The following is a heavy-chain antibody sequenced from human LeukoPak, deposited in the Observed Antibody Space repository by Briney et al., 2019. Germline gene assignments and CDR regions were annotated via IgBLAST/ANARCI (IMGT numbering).Heavy chain of an antibody. CDR1: GASISSGDSY. CDR3: GRNTVYNSGCLSAPGDLDS. V-gene: IGHV4-30-4*08. Sequence: PSETLSLTCTVSGASISSGDSYWHWIRQSPGKGLEWIVYIYYVGSAYYNPSLKSRITISVDTSKNQFSLKMSSVTAADTTIYYCGRNTVYNSGCLSAPGDLDSWGQGTLVTVSS. J-gene: IGHJ4*02. CDR2: IYYVGSA. D-gene: IGHD6-19*01.